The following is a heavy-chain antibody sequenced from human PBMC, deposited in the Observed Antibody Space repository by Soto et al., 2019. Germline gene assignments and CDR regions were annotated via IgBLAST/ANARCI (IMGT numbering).Heavy chain of an antibody. CDR1: GGTFSSYA. V-gene: IGHV1-69*06. D-gene: IGHD6-19*01. CDR3: ASPHYSSESYYGMDV. J-gene: IGHJ6*02. CDR2: IIPIFGTA. Sequence: EASVKVSCKASGGTFSSYAISWVRQAPGQGLEWMGGIIPIFGTANYAQKFQGRVTITADKSTSTAYMELSSLRSEDTAVYYCASPHYSSESYYGMDVWGQGTTVTVSS.